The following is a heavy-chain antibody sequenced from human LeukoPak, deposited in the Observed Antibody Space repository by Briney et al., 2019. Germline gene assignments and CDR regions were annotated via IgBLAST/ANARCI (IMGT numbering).Heavy chain of an antibody. CDR2: IFYSGST. D-gene: IGHD1-26*01. V-gene: IGHV4-39*01. J-gene: IGHJ4*02. Sequence: SETLSLTCTVSGGSISSSRYYWGWIRQPPGTGLEWIASIFYSGSTYYNPSLKSRLTISVDTSKNQFSLNLNSVTAADTAVYYCARAVYSGTYSYSHTYFDYWGQGTLVTVSS. CDR3: ARAVYSGTYSYSHTYFDY. CDR1: GGSISSSRYY.